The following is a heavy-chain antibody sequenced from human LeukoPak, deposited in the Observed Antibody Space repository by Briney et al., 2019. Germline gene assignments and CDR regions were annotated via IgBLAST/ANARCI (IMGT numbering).Heavy chain of an antibody. D-gene: IGHD6-19*01. V-gene: IGHV3-33*01. CDR3: AREWGRIAVAGGPGY. CDR2: IWYDGQTK. Sequence: GESLRLSCEASGFIFSNYGMHWVGQAPGKGLEWLALIWYDGQTKFYADSVKGRFTISRDNSGNTLFLHMTSLRVEDTAVYYCAREWGRIAVAGGPGYWGQGALVTVSS. CDR1: GFIFSNYG. J-gene: IGHJ4*02.